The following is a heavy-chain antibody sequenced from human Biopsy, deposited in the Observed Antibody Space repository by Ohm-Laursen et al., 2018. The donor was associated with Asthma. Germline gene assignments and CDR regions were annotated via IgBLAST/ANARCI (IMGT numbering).Heavy chain of an antibody. J-gene: IGHJ4*02. CDR3: ARAQDYYDSRGYYRSFDY. CDR2: IYYSGST. Sequence: PSQTLSLTCPVSYGSITSGGYYWTWIRQHPGKGLEWIGFIYYSGSTYYNPPLKSRVSISIDTSKNQFSLKLSSVTAADTAVYYCARAQDYYDSRGYYRSFDYWGQGTLVTVSS. V-gene: IGHV4-31*03. D-gene: IGHD3-22*01. CDR1: YGSITSGGYY.